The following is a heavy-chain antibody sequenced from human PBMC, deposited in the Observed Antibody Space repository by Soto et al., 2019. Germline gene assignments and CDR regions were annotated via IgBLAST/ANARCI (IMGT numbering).Heavy chain of an antibody. CDR2: IYPGYSED. CDR3: ARHISNFRYNYGARDV. J-gene: IGHJ6*02. V-gene: IGHV5-51*01. CDR1: RYNFTDYW. D-gene: IGHD4-4*01. Sequence: PGESLKISCTGSRYNFTDYWIGWVRQLPGKGMEWVGTIYPGYSEDRYSPSFQGHVTIPGEKSTSTAYLQWNAVKAADTARNYCARHISNFRYNYGARDVWDQGTKVIVAS.